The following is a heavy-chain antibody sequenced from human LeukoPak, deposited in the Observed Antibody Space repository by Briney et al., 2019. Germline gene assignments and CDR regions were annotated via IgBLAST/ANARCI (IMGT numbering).Heavy chain of an antibody. Sequence: PSETLSLTCTVSGGSISSGDYYWSWIRQPPGKGLEWIGYIYYSGSTYYNPSLKSRVTISVDTSKNQFSLKLNSVTAADTAVYYCASNAFWSGYYEILNDTFDIWGQGTMVTVSS. D-gene: IGHD3-3*01. J-gene: IGHJ3*02. V-gene: IGHV4-30-4*01. CDR2: IYYSGST. CDR1: GGSISSGDYY. CDR3: ASNAFWSGYYEILNDTFDI.